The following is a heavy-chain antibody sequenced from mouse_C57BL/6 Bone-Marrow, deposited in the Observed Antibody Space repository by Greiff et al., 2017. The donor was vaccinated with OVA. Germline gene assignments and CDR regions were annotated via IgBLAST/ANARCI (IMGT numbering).Heavy chain of an antibody. V-gene: IGHV2-2*01. CDR2: IWSGGST. CDR3: ARIHGPFAY. CDR1: GFSLTSYG. D-gene: IGHD1-2*01. Sequence: VMLVESGPGLVQPSQSLSITCTVSGFSLTSYGVHWVRQSPGKGLEWLGVIWSGGSTDYNAAFISRLSISKDNSKSQVFFKMNSLQADDTAIYYCARIHGPFAYWGQGTLVTVSA. J-gene: IGHJ3*01.